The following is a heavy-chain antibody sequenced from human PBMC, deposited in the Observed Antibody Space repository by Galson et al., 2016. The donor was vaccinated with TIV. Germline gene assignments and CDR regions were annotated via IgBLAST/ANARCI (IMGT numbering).Heavy chain of an antibody. V-gene: IGHV4-39*07. CDR3: ARVKLQLPNWFDP. D-gene: IGHD1-1*01. CDR2: IYYTGSS. Sequence: SETLSLTCTVSGDSISNSRYYWGWIRQSPGKGWEWIATIYYTGSSYYNPNPSLNSRVTISVDTSRNHFSLKVTSVTAADTAVYFCARVKLQLPNWFDPWGQGTLVTVSS. CDR1: GDSISNSRYY. J-gene: IGHJ5*02.